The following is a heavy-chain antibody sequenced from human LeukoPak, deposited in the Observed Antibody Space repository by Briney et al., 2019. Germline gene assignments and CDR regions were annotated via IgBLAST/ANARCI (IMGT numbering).Heavy chain of an antibody. CDR2: IYSGGTT. V-gene: IGHV4-4*07. CDR3: AREGRDGYNYRALDY. D-gene: IGHD5-24*01. Sequence: ASETLSLTCTVSGGSISSYAWSWIRQPAGKGLGWLGRIYSGGTTNYNPSLKSRVTMSVDTSKNQFSLNLSSVTAADTAVYYCAREGRDGYNYRALDYWGQGTLVSVSS. CDR1: GGSISSYA. J-gene: IGHJ4*02.